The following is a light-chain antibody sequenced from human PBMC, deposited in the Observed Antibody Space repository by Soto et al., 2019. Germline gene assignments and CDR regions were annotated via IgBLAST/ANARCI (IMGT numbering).Light chain of an antibody. V-gene: IGKV3-15*01. J-gene: IGKJ1*01. Sequence: EILMAQSTASLSVAGGERATLSCRASQSVSSDLAWFPQKPGQAPRLLIYGASITASGIPARFSGSGSGTEFTLTISSLQSEDFAVYYCQQYNKWPPRTFGQGTKVDI. CDR2: GAS. CDR1: QSVSSD. CDR3: QQYNKWPPRT.